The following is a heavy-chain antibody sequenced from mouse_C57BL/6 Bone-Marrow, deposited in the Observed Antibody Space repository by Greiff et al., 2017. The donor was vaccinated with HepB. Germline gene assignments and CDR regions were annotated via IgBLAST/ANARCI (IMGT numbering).Heavy chain of an antibody. CDR2: IRLKSDNYAT. J-gene: IGHJ2*01. V-gene: IGHV6-3*01. D-gene: IGHD2-3*01. CDR1: GFTFSNYW. CDR3: TGGYYRFDY. Sequence: DVKLQESGGGLVQPGGSMKLSCVASGFTFSNYWMNWVRQSPEKGLEWVAQIRLKSDNYATHYAESVKGKFTISRDDSKSSVYLQMHNLRAEDTGIYYCTGGYYRFDYWGQGTTLTVSA.